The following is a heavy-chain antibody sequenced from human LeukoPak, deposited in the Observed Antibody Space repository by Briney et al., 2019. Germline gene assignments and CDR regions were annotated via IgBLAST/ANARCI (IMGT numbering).Heavy chain of an antibody. CDR2: INHSGST. Sequence: SETLSLTCAVYGGSFSGYYWSWIRQPPGKGLEWIGEINHSGSTNYNPSLKSRVTISVDTSKNQFSLKLSSVTAADTAVYYCARWDGSSPGFCYWGQGTLVTVSS. CDR1: GGSFSGYY. D-gene: IGHD2-15*01. CDR3: ARWDGSSPGFCY. V-gene: IGHV4-34*01. J-gene: IGHJ4*02.